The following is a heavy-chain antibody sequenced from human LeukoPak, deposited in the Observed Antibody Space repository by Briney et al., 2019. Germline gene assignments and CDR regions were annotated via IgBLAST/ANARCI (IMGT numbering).Heavy chain of an antibody. D-gene: IGHD6-13*01. CDR3: ARGAIAAAGTMSNY. V-gene: IGHV1-8*01. J-gene: IGHJ4*02. CDR2: MNSNSGNK. CDR1: GYTFTSYD. Sequence: ASVKVSCNASGYTFTSYDINWVRQATGQGLEWMGWMNSNSGNKGYAQKFQGRVTMTRNTSISTAYMELSSLRSEDTAVYYCARGAIAAAGTMSNYWGQGTLVTVSS.